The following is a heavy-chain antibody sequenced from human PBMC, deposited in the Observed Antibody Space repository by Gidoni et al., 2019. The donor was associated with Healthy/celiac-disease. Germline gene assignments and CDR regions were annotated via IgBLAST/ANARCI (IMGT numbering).Heavy chain of an antibody. CDR3: ARDQNSGSYFWAEYFQH. CDR2: IWYDGSNK. CDR1: GFTFSSKG. D-gene: IGHD1-26*01. J-gene: IGHJ1*01. Sequence: AASGFTFSSKGMTWVRQVPGKGLEWVAVIWYDGSNKYYADSVKGRFTIYRDNSKNTLYLQMNSLRAEDTAVYYCARDQNSGSYFWAEYFQHWGQGTLVTVSS. V-gene: IGHV3-33*01.